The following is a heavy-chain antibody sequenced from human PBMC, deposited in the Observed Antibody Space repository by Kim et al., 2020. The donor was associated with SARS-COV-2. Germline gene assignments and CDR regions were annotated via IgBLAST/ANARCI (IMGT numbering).Heavy chain of an antibody. V-gene: IGHV1-69*13. CDR2: IIPIFGTA. Sequence: SVKVSCKASGGTFSSYAISWVRQAPGQGLEWMGGIIPIFGTANYAQKFQGRVTITADESTSTAYMELSSLRSEDTAVYYCARGPGDYGDYVYYYYGMDVWGQGTTVTVSS. CDR1: GGTFSSYA. D-gene: IGHD4-17*01. J-gene: IGHJ6*02. CDR3: ARGPGDYGDYVYYYYGMDV.